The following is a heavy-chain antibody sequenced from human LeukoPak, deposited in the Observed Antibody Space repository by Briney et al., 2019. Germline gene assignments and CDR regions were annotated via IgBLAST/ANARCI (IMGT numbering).Heavy chain of an antibody. J-gene: IGHJ4*02. V-gene: IGHV3-64*01. Sequence: GESLKISCAASGFTFSNYVMYWVRQAPGKGLEYVSAISSNGVSTYYANSVKGRFTISRDNSENTLYLQMGSLRPEDMAVYYCATNTSYGSGTLDYWGQGTLVTVSS. CDR1: GFTFSNYV. D-gene: IGHD3-10*01. CDR2: ISSNGVST. CDR3: ATNTSYGSGTLDY.